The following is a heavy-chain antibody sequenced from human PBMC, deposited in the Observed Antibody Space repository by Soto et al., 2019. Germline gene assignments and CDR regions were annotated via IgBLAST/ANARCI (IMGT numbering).Heavy chain of an antibody. V-gene: IGHV4-31*03. D-gene: IGHD5-12*01. Sequence: QVQLQESGPGLVKPSQTLSLTCTVSGGSISSGGYYWSWIRQHPGKGLEWIGYIYYSGSTYYNPSPKSRVTISVDTSKNQFSLKLSSVTAADTAVYYCAREVALGGYDPFDYWGQGTLVTVSS. CDR1: GGSISSGGYY. CDR3: AREVALGGYDPFDY. J-gene: IGHJ4*02. CDR2: IYYSGST.